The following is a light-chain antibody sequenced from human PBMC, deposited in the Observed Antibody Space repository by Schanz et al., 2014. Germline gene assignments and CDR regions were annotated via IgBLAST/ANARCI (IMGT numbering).Light chain of an antibody. CDR1: SSDIGNYNY. V-gene: IGLV2-8*01. CDR3: CSYGGSYTWV. CDR2: EVT. Sequence: QSALTQPPSASGSPGQSVTISCTGTSSDIGNYNYVSWYQQHPGQAPKLVIYEVTKRPSGVPDRFSGSKSGNTASLTISGLQAEDEADYYCCSYGGSYTWVFGGGTKLTVL. J-gene: IGLJ3*02.